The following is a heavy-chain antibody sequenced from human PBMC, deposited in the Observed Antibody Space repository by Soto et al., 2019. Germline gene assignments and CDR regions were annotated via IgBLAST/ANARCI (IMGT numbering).Heavy chain of an antibody. Sequence: SETLSLTCTGSGGTISSYCLNCILQPPGKALEWTGYTYYSGSTNYNPSLKSRVTISVDTSKNQFSLKLSSVTAADTAVYYCARGIIDYYDSSGYLYYFDYWGQGTLVNVSS. D-gene: IGHD3-22*01. V-gene: IGHV4-59*01. CDR3: ARGIIDYYDSSGYLYYFDY. J-gene: IGHJ4*02. CDR1: GGTISSYC. CDR2: TYYSGST.